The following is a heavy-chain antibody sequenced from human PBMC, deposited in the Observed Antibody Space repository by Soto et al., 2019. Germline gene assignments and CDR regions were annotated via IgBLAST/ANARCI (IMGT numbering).Heavy chain of an antibody. D-gene: IGHD6-13*01. CDR3: ARNMPEYSSSWTFDY. CDR2: IIPIFGTA. J-gene: IGHJ4*02. Sequence: SVKVYCKASGGTFSSYAISWVRQAPVQGLEWMGGIIPIFGTANYAQKFQGRVTITADKSTSTAYMELSSLRSEDTAVYYCARNMPEYSSSWTFDYWGQGTLVTVSS. CDR1: GGTFSSYA. V-gene: IGHV1-69*06.